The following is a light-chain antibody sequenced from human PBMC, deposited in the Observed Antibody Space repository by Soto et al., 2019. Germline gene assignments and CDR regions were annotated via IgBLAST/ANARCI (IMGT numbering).Light chain of an antibody. Sequence: EIVLTQSPATLSLSPGERASLSCRASQSVSVYVAWYQQRPGQAPRLLIYDSSNRVPGIPARFSGSGSGTDFTLTIDNLEPEDFAVYYCQQRSNWPWTTFGPGTRVEIK. J-gene: IGKJ1*01. V-gene: IGKV3-11*01. CDR2: DSS. CDR1: QSVSVY. CDR3: QQRSNWPWTT.